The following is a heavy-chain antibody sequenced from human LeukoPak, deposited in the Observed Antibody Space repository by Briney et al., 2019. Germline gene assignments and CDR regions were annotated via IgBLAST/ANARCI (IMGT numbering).Heavy chain of an antibody. CDR2: INSDGSST. Sequence: TGGSLRLSCAASGFTFSSYWMHWVRQAPGKGLVWVSRINSDGSSTSYADSVKGRFTISRDNSKNTLYLQMNSLRAEDTAVYYCATDSVGSGSIYYFDYWGQGTLVTVSS. J-gene: IGHJ4*02. V-gene: IGHV3-74*01. D-gene: IGHD3-10*01. CDR1: GFTFSSYW. CDR3: ATDSVGSGSIYYFDY.